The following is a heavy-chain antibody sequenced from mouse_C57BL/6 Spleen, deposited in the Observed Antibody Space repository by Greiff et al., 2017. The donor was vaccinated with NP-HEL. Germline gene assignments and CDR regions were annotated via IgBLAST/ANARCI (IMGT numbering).Heavy chain of an antibody. CDR2: ISGGGGNT. J-gene: IGHJ2*01. Sequence: EVKLMESGGGLVKPGGSLKLSCAASGFTFSSYTMSWVRQTPEKRLEWVANISGGGGNTYYPDSVKGRSTIPRDNAKNTLYLQISSLRSEDTALYYCARHGGYYYFDYWGQGTTLTVSS. CDR1: GFTFSSYT. V-gene: IGHV5-9*01. CDR3: ARHGGYYYFDY.